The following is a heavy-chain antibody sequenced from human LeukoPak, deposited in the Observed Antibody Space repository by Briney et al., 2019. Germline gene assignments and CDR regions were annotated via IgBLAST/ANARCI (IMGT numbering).Heavy chain of an antibody. D-gene: IGHD7-27*01. J-gene: IGHJ5*02. CDR2: IYYSGST. CDR1: GGSISSSSYY. Sequence: SETLSLTCTVSGGSISSSSYYWGWIRQPPGKGLEWIGSIYYSGSTYYNPSLKSRVTISVDTSKNQFSLKLSSVTAADTAVYYCARDGGGFLTGETNWFDPWGQGTLVTVSS. CDR3: ARDGGGFLTGETNWFDP. V-gene: IGHV4-39*07.